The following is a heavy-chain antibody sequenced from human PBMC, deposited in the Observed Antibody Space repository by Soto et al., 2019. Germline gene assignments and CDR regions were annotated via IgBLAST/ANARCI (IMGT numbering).Heavy chain of an antibody. CDR3: APTGYDILTGYSYDAFDI. CDR1: GFSLSTSGVG. Sequence: QITLKESGPTLVKPTQTLTLTCTFSGFSLSTSGVGVGWIRQPPGKALEWLALIYWNDDKRYSPSLKSRLTITKDTSKNQVVLTMTNMDPLDTATYYCAPTGYDILTGYSYDAFDIWRQGTMVLVSS. CDR2: IYWNDDK. D-gene: IGHD3-9*01. V-gene: IGHV2-5*01. J-gene: IGHJ3*02.